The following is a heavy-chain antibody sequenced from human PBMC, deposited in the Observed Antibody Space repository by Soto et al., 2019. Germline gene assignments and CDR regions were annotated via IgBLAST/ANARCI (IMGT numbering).Heavy chain of an antibody. CDR2: IYTSGST. CDR3: ATLQREWYSSSSGLGWFDP. Sequence: KPSETLSLTCTVSGGSISSYYWSWIRQPAGKGLEWIGRIYTSGSTNYNPCLKSRVTMSVDTSKNQFSLKLSSVTAADTAVYYCATLQREWYSSSSGLGWFDPWGQGTLVTVSS. CDR1: GGSISSYY. J-gene: IGHJ5*02. V-gene: IGHV4-4*07. D-gene: IGHD6-6*01.